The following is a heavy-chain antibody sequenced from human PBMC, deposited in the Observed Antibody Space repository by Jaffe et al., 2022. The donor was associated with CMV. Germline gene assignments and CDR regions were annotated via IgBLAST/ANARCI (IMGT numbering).Heavy chain of an antibody. J-gene: IGHJ4*02. Sequence: QVQLVQSGAEVKKPGASVKVSCKASGYTFTSYAMHWVRQAPGQRLEWMGWINAGNGNTKYSQKFQGRVTITRDTSASTAYMELSSLRSEDTAVYYCARDRMYGDYVGWYFDYWGQGTLVTVSS. CDR2: INAGNGNT. V-gene: IGHV1-3*01. CDR3: ARDRMYGDYVGWYFDY. D-gene: IGHD4-17*01. CDR1: GYTFTSYA.